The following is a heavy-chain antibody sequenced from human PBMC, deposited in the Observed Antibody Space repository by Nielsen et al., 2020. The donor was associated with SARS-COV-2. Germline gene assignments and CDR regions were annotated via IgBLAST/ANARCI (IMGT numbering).Heavy chain of an antibody. V-gene: IGHV4-59*12. CDR1: GGSINNYH. Sequence: SETLSLTCVVAGGSINNYHWSWIRQPPGKGLEWIGYINYSGSTKYNPSLMSRVTISLDTPKNQFSLRLSSVSAADTAVYYCARAIVLMVYAIRGSYYYGMDVWGQGTTVTVSS. CDR3: ARAIVLMVYAIRGSYYYGMDV. CDR2: INYSGST. D-gene: IGHD2-8*01. J-gene: IGHJ6*02.